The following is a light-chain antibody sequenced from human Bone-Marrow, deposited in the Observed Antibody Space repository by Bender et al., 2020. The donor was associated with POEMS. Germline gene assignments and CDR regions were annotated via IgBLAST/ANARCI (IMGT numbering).Light chain of an antibody. V-gene: IGLV3-1*01. CDR3: QVWDRNVDRPD. CDR2: DDS. Sequence: SYELTQPPSVSVSPGQTASITCSGDKLGNQYACWYQQKPGQAPVVVVRDDSDRPLGVRERFSGSNSGYTAALTISGVEVEDEADYFCQVWDRNVDRPDFGGGTKLTVL. J-gene: IGLJ2*01. CDR1: KLGNQY.